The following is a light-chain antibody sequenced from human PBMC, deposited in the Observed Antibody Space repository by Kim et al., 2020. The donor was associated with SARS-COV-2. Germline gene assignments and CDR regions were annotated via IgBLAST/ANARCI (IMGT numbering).Light chain of an antibody. J-gene: IGKJ5*01. V-gene: IGKV3-11*01. CDR2: EAS. CDR3: QQRGS. Sequence: YEASKRAAGIPARFSGSGSGTDFTLTISRLEPGDSAVYFCQQRGSFGQGTRLEIK.